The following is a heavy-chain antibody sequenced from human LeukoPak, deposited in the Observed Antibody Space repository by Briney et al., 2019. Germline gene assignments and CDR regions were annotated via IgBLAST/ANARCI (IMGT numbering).Heavy chain of an antibody. J-gene: IGHJ4*02. CDR2: IYYTGST. CDR3: ARYDFGSGSSYRSFDY. V-gene: IGHV4-59*08. CDR1: GDSISSYY. Sequence: SETLSLTCTVSGDSISSYYWTWIRQPPGKGLEWIGYIYYTGSTNYNPSLKSRVTISLDTSRNQFSLKLCSVTAADTAVYYCARYDFGSGSSYRSFDYWGQGTLVTVSS. D-gene: IGHD3-10*01.